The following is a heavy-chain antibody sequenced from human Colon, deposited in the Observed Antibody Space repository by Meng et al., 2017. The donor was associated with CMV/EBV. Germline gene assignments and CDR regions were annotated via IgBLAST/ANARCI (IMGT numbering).Heavy chain of an antibody. D-gene: IGHD6-13*01. V-gene: IGHV3-21*01. Sequence: GESLKISCAASGFNLNTYSMNWLRQAPGRGLEWVASISISNSYIYYADSLKGRFTISRDNAKNSLYLQINSLRVEDTAVFYCARDRRFASSWYPKYGMDVWGQGTTVTVSS. CDR2: ISISNSYI. CDR1: GFNLNTYS. J-gene: IGHJ6*02. CDR3: ARDRRFASSWYPKYGMDV.